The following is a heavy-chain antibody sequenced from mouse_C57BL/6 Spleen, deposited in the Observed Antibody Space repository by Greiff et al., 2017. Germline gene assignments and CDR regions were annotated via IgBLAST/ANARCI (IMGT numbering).Heavy chain of an antibody. CDR3: TTNGYDGRFAY. CDR1: GFNIKDDY. J-gene: IGHJ3*01. Sequence: VQLQQSGAELVRPGASVKLSCTASGFNIKDDYMHWVKQRPEQGLEWIGWIDPENGDTEYASKFQGKATITADTSSNTAYLQLSSLTSEDTAVYYGTTNGYDGRFAYWGQGTLVTVSA. CDR2: IDPENGDT. D-gene: IGHD2-2*01. V-gene: IGHV14-4*01.